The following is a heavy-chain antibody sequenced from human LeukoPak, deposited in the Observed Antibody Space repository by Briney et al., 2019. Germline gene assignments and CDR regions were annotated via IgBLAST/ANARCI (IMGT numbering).Heavy chain of an antibody. D-gene: IGHD2-2*02. CDR1: GGSFSGYY. V-gene: IGHV4-34*01. Sequence: PSETLSLTCAVYGGSFSGYYWSWIRQPPGKGLEWIGEINHSGSTNYNPSLKSRVTISVDTSKNQFSLKLSSVTAADTAVYYCARVMGIVVVPAAIGAFDPWGQGTLVTVSS. J-gene: IGHJ5*02. CDR3: ARVMGIVVVPAAIGAFDP. CDR2: INHSGST.